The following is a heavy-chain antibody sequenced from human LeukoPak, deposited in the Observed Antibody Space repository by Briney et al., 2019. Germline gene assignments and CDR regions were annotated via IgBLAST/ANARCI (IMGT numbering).Heavy chain of an antibody. CDR2: IYSVSST. CDR1: GFTFSSYA. J-gene: IGHJ1*01. V-gene: IGHV3-66*01. CDR3: ARDKGDSSGYYSLQH. Sequence: PGGSLRLSCAASGFTFSSYAMSWVRQAPGKGLEWVSVIYSVSSTFYADSVKGRFTISRDNSKNTLYLQMNSLRAEDTAVYYCARDKGDSSGYYSLQHWGQGTLVTVSS. D-gene: IGHD3-22*01.